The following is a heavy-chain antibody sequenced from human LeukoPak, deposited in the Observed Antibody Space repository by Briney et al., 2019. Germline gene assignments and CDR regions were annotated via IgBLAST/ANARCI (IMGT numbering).Heavy chain of an antibody. D-gene: IGHD3-22*01. V-gene: IGHV3-33*01. J-gene: IGHJ4*02. Sequence: PGGSLRLSCAASGFTFSSYGMHWVRQAPGKGLEWVAVIWYDGSNKYYADSVKGRFTISRDNSKNTLYLQMNSLRAEDTAVYYCARDQRYYDSSGYIDYWGQGTLVNVSS. CDR1: GFTFSSYG. CDR2: IWYDGSNK. CDR3: ARDQRYYDSSGYIDY.